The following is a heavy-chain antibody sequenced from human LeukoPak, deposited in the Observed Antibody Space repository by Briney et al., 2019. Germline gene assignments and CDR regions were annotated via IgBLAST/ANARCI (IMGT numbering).Heavy chain of an antibody. D-gene: IGHD6-13*01. J-gene: IGHJ2*01. CDR1: GGFITSNYW. V-gene: IGHV4-4*02. Sequence: SETLSLTCAVSGGFITSNYWWSWVRQSPGKGLEWIGYIYYSGSTNYNPSLKSRVTISVDTSKNQFSLKLSSVTAADTAVYYCASSGYSSSWHFDLWGRGTLVTVSS. CDR2: IYYSGST. CDR3: ASSGYSSSWHFDL.